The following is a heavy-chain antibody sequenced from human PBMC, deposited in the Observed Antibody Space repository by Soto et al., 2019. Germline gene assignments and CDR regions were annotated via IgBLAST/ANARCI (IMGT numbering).Heavy chain of an antibody. CDR2: IYYSGST. CDR1: GGSISSYY. CDR3: ASSTLHWNYDY. J-gene: IGHJ4*02. D-gene: IGHD1-7*01. V-gene: IGHV4-59*01. Sequence: QVQLQESGPGLVKPSETLSLTCTVSGGSISSYYWSWIRQPPGKGLEWIGYIYYSGSTNYNPSLKSRVTISVDTSKNQFSLKLSSVTAADTAVYYCASSTLHWNYDYWGQGTLVTVSS.